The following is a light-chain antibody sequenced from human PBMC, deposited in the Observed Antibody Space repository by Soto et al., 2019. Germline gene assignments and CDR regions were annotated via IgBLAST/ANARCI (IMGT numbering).Light chain of an antibody. J-gene: IGLJ3*02. Sequence: QPVLTQSPSASASLGASVKFTCTLSSGHSNYAIAWHQQQPEKGPRYLMKVNSDGSHSKGDGIPDRFSGSSSGAERYLIISSLQSEDEADYYCQTWGTGILVFGGGTKVTVL. V-gene: IGLV4-69*01. CDR3: QTWGTGILV. CDR2: VNSDGSH. CDR1: SGHSNYA.